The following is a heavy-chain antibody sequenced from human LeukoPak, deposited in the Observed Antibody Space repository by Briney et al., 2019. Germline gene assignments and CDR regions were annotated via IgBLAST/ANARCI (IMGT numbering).Heavy chain of an antibody. J-gene: IGHJ4*02. Sequence: SETLSLTCSVSVGSLSCYYWSLIRQPPGKGLEWIGYIYYSGSTSYNPSLKSRVTISVDTSKNQFSLKLTSVTAADTALYYFARHVSGLVYFYYWGQGTLVTVSS. CDR1: VGSLSCYY. CDR2: IYYSGST. V-gene: IGHV4-59*08. CDR3: ARHVSGLVYFYY. D-gene: IGHD3/OR15-3a*01.